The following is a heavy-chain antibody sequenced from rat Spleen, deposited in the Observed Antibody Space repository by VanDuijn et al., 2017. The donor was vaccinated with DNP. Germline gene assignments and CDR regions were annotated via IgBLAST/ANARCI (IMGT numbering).Heavy chain of an antibody. V-gene: IGHV3-3*01. CDR2: INSAGST. Sequence: EVQLQESGPGLVKPSQSLSLTCSVTGYSITSNFRWSWIRKFPGNTLEWMGYINSAGSTDYNPSLKSRISITRETSKNQFFLQLNSVTTEDTATYYCARWTYYFDYWGQGVMVTVSS. J-gene: IGHJ2*01. CDR3: ARWTYYFDY. CDR1: GYSITSNFR.